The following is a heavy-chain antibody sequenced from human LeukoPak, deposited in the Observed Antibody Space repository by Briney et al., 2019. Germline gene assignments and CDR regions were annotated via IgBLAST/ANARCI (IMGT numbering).Heavy chain of an antibody. CDR3: ARGPDGDSDY. CDR2: IYLSGST. CDR1: GYSISSGYY. V-gene: IGHV4-38-2*01. J-gene: IGHJ4*02. D-gene: IGHD4-17*01. Sequence: PSETLSLTCAVSGYSISSGYYWGWIRQPPGKGLEWIGSIYLSGSTYYNPSLKSRVTISVDTSKNQFSLKLSSVTAADTAVYYCARGPDGDSDYWGQGTLVTVSS.